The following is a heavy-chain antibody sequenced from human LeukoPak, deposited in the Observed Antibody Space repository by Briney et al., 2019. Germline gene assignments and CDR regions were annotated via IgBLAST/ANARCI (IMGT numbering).Heavy chain of an antibody. CDR2: IRYNGNNQ. Sequence: GGSLRLSCAASGFTFNNYGMLWVRQAPGKGLEWVAFIRYNGNNQYYADSVKGRFTISRDNSKNTLYLQMNSLKGDDTAVYYCAKDSAFYYIDVWGKGTTVIISS. CDR3: AKDSAFYYIDV. J-gene: IGHJ6*03. V-gene: IGHV3-30*02. CDR1: GFTFNNYG. D-gene: IGHD3-10*01.